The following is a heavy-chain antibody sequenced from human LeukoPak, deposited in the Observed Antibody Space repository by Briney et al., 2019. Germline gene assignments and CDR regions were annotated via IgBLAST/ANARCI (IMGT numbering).Heavy chain of an antibody. CDR3: ARGYSSGWNGRVAFDP. CDR2: FYHSGGT. J-gene: IGHJ5*02. Sequence: KPSETLSLTCSVSSGSVSSYYWNWIRQPPGKGLEWIGFFYHSGGTHYNPSLKSRVTISLDTSKSQVSLNLNSVTAADTAVYYCARGYSSGWNGRVAFDPWGQGTLVTVSS. V-gene: IGHV4-59*02. CDR1: SGSVSSYY. D-gene: IGHD6-19*01.